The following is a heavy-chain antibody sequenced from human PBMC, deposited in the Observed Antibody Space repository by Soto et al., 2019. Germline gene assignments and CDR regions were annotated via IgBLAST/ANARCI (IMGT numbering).Heavy chain of an antibody. CDR1: GGSISSGGYS. J-gene: IGHJ5*02. D-gene: IGHD2-2*01. CDR2: IYHSGST. Sequence: NPSETLSLTCAVSGGSISSGGYSWSWIRQPPGKGLEWIGYIYHSGSTYYNPSLKSRVTISVDRSKNQFSLKLSSVTAADTAVYYCARDRGVHCSSTSCYGVWFDPWGQGTLVTVSS. CDR3: ARDRGVHCSSTSCYGVWFDP. V-gene: IGHV4-30-2*01.